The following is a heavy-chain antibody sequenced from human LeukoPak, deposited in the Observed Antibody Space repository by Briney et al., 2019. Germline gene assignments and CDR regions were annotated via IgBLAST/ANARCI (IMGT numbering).Heavy chain of an antibody. D-gene: IGHD3-22*01. CDR3: AKDRGRYYDSNGYYRGYYFDS. CDR2: ITGSGGAT. CDR1: GFTFSTYA. J-gene: IGHJ4*02. Sequence: GGSLRLSCAASGFTFSTYAVNWVRQAPGKGLEWVSAITGSGGATYYADSVKGRFTISRDNSKNTLYLQMSSLRAEDTAVYYCAKDRGRYYDSNGYYRGYYFDSWGQGILVTVSS. V-gene: IGHV3-23*01.